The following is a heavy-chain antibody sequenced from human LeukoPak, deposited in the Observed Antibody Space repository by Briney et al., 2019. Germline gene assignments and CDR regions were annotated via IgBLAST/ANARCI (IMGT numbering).Heavy chain of an antibody. CDR3: ARDYGRSRDYGMDV. Sequence: GGSLRLSCAASGFTFSSYWMNWVRQAPGKGLVWVSRIASDGSSTTYADSVKGRFSISRDNSKNTLYLQMNSLRAEDTAVYYCARDYGRSRDYGMDVWGPGTTVTVSS. D-gene: IGHD3-10*01. CDR2: IASDGSST. CDR1: GFTFSSYW. J-gene: IGHJ6*02. V-gene: IGHV3-74*01.